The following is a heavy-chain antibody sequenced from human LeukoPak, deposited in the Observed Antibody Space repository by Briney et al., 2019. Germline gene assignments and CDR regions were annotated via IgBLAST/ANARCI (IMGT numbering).Heavy chain of an antibody. J-gene: IGHJ4*02. CDR2: IKQDGSEK. Sequence: PGGSLRLSCAAPGFTFSSYWMSWVRQAPGKGLEWVANIKQDGSEKYYVDSVKGRFTISRDNAKNSLYLQMNSLRAEDTAVYYWATVPLFTMVRGVIITFDYWGQGTLVTVSS. CDR1: GFTFSSYW. D-gene: IGHD3-10*01. CDR3: ATVPLFTMVRGVIITFDY. V-gene: IGHV3-7*01.